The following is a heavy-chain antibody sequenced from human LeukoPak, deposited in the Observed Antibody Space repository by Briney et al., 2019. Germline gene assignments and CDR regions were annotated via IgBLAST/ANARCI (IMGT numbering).Heavy chain of an antibody. D-gene: IGHD6-19*01. J-gene: IGHJ1*01. CDR3: ARDQIAVAGSEYFQH. CDR2: INPSGGST. V-gene: IGHV1-46*01. Sequence: ASVKVSCKASGYTFTSYYMHWVRQAPGQGLEWMGIINPSGGSTSYAQKFQGRVTMTRDMSTSTVYMELSRLRSDDTAVYYCARDQIAVAGSEYFQHWGQGTLVTVSS. CDR1: GYTFTSYY.